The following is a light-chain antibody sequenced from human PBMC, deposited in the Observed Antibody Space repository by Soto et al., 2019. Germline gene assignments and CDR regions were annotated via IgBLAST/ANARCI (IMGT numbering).Light chain of an antibody. CDR1: QTISSW. Sequence: DTQMTQSPSTLSGSVGYRVTITCRASQTISSWLAWYQQKPGKAPKLLIYKASTLKSGVPSRFSGSGSGTEFTLTISSLQPDDFATYYCQHYNSYSEAFGQGTKGDIK. CDR2: KAS. V-gene: IGKV1-5*03. CDR3: QHYNSYSEA. J-gene: IGKJ1*01.